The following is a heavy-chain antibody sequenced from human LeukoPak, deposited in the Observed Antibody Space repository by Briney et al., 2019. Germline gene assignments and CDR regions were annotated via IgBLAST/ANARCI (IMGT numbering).Heavy chain of an antibody. CDR2: IFYSGIT. J-gene: IGHJ4*02. CDR3: ARTRKTYYDNYGFDSAFDY. V-gene: IGHV4-39*07. Sequence: PSETLSLTCNVSGGSMSNIYYWGWIRQPPGKGLEWIGNIFYSGITYSNPSLRSRVTIAIDTSKNHFSLRLSSVTAADTAVYYCARTRKTYYDNYGFDSAFDYWGQGILVTVSS. D-gene: IGHD3-22*01. CDR1: GGSMSNIYY.